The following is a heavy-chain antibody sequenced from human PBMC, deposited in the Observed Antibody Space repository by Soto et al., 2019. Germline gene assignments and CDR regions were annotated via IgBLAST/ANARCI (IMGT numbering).Heavy chain of an antibody. J-gene: IGHJ4*02. V-gene: IGHV1-69*02. CDR2: IIPILDIP. CDR3: ARPRGYSYGFDY. D-gene: IGHD5-18*01. Sequence: ASVKVSCKASGGTFSSYTISWVRQAPGQGLEWMGRIIPILDIPNYAQKFQGRVTITADKSTSTAYMELSSLRSEDTAVYYCARPRGYSYGFDYWGQGTLVTVSS. CDR1: GGTFSSYT.